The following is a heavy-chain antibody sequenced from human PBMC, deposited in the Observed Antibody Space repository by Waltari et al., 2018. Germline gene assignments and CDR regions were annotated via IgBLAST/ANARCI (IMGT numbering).Heavy chain of an antibody. Sequence: QVQLQESGPGLVKPSETLSLTCTVSGGSISSYYWSWIRPPPGKGLEWIGYIYYSGSTNYNPSLKSRVTISVDTSKNQFSLKLSSVTAADTAVYYCARGNLDYYDSSGYYSHFDYWGQGTLVTVSS. CDR1: GGSISSYY. CDR2: IYYSGST. CDR3: ARGNLDYYDSSGYYSHFDY. D-gene: IGHD3-22*01. V-gene: IGHV4-59*01. J-gene: IGHJ4*02.